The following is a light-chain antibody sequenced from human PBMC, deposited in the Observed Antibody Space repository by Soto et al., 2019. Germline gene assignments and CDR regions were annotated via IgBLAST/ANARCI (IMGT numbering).Light chain of an antibody. J-gene: IGKJ1*01. Sequence: EIVLTQSPGTLSLSPGERATLSCRASQSVDSTYLTWYQQKPGQAPRLLIYGASGRATGIPDRFSGSGSGTDFTLTISRLEPEDFAVYYCLQYGTFPRTFGQGTKVDI. CDR3: LQYGTFPRT. V-gene: IGKV3-20*01. CDR1: QSVDSTY. CDR2: GAS.